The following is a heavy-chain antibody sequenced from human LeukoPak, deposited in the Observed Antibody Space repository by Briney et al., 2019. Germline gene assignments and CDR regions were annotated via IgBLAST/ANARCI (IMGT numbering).Heavy chain of an antibody. CDR3: ARDGYSYAQLRGSYYYGMDV. CDR1: GFTFSSYS. J-gene: IGHJ6*02. CDR2: ISSSSSYI. D-gene: IGHD5-18*01. Sequence: PGGSLRLSCAASGFTFSSYSMNWVRQAPGKGLEWVSSISSSSSYIYYADSVKGRFTISRDNAKNSLYLQMNSLRAEDTAVYYCARDGYSYAQLRGSYYYGMDVWGQGTTVTVSS. V-gene: IGHV3-21*01.